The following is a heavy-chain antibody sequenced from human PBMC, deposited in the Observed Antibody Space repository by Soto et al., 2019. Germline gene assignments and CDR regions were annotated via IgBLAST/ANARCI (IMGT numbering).Heavy chain of an antibody. Sequence: EVQLLESGGGLVQPGGSLRLSWAASGFTFSSYAMSWVRQAPGKGLEWVSAISGSGGSTYYADSVKGRFTIARDNSKNTLYPQMTSLRAEDTAVYYCAKEHPAVHQRINGTRLHNWFDPWGQGTLVTVSS. CDR1: GFTFSSYA. CDR3: AKEHPAVHQRINGTRLHNWFDP. J-gene: IGHJ5*02. D-gene: IGHD1-20*01. CDR2: ISGSGGST. V-gene: IGHV3-23*01.